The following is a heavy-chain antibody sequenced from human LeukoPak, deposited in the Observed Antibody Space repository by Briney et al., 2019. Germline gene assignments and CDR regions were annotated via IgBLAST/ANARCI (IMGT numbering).Heavy chain of an antibody. Sequence: SVKFSCKACGGTFSTYAISWVRQAPGQGLEWMGGIVPMFNTTNYAQKFQGRVTITADESTSTAYMELSSLRSDDTAVYYCASPPSGDGGSFEYWGQGTLVTVSS. V-gene: IGHV1-69*13. CDR2: IVPMFNTT. CDR1: GGTFSTYA. J-gene: IGHJ4*02. D-gene: IGHD3-10*01. CDR3: ASPPSGDGGSFEY.